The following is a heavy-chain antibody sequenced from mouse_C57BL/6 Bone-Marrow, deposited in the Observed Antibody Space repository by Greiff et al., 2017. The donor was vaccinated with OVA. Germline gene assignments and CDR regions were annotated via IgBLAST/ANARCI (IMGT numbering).Heavy chain of an antibody. Sequence: EVKLMESGGDLVKPGGSLKLSCAASGFTFSSYGMSWVRQTPDKRLEWVATISSGGSYTYYPDSVKGRFTISRDNAKNTLYLQMSSLKSEDTAMYYCARHPLYDSPAYWGQGTLVTVSA. CDR1: GFTFSSYG. J-gene: IGHJ3*01. CDR3: ARHPLYDSPAY. D-gene: IGHD2-4*01. V-gene: IGHV5-6*01. CDR2: ISSGGSYT.